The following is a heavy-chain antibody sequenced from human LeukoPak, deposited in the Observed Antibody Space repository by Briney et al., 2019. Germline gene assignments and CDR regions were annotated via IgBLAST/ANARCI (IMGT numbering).Heavy chain of an antibody. D-gene: IGHD1-7*01. V-gene: IGHV4-39*07. CDR2: ISYSGST. CDR1: GDSMTSSSYE. CDR3: AKDVKIGATWNYILGNFDY. J-gene: IGHJ4*02. Sequence: SETLSLTCKVSGDSMTSSSYEWAWIRQTPGKGLEWIGTISYSGSTDYNPSLKSRVTISVDTSKDQFSLNLSSVTAADTAVYYCAKDVKIGATWNYILGNFDYWGQGTLVSVSS.